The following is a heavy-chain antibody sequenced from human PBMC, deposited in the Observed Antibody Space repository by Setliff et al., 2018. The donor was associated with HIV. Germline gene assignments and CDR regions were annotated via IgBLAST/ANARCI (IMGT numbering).Heavy chain of an antibody. CDR3: ARSIYGSGSQPLDY. V-gene: IGHV4-4*07. D-gene: IGHD3-10*01. J-gene: IGHJ4*02. Sequence: PSETLSLTCSVSGGSITGYWWSWIRQPAGKGLEWIRRIYSAGWTIYNPSLESRVTMSVDTSKNQFSLSLSSMTAADTAVYYCARSIYGSGSQPLDYWGQGILVTVSS. CDR1: GGSITGYW. CDR2: IYSAGWT.